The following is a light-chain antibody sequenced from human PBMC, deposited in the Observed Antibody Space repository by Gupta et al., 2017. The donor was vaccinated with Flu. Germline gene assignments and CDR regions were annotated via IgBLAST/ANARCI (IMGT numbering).Light chain of an antibody. CDR3: QQEDSFPNT. Sequence: PSVVSASTGERGTISCRMREDISIYLAWYQQKPGKAPDLLIHSASTVQSGVPSRFSGSGSGTDFTLTISSLRSEDFATYYCQQEDSFPNTFGQGTKVEIK. CDR1: EDISIY. V-gene: IGKV1D-8*01. CDR2: SAS. J-gene: IGKJ1*01.